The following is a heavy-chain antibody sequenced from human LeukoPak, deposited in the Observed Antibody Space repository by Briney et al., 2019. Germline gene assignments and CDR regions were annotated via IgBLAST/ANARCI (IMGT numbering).Heavy chain of an antibody. V-gene: IGHV3-23*01. CDR1: GAIFSNHA. CDR3: ASTSMVRGVITPFDY. Sequence: PGGSLRLSCAASGAIFSNHAMSWVRQAPGKGLEWVSLISGTGVTTYYAASVKGRFTISRDNSKNTLYLQMNSRRAEDTALYYCASTSMVRGVITPFDYWGQGTLVTVSS. J-gene: IGHJ4*02. D-gene: IGHD3-10*01. CDR2: ISGTGVTT.